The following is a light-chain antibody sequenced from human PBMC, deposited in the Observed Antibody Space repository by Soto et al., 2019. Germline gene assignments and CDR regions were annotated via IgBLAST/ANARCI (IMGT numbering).Light chain of an antibody. V-gene: IGKV1-5*03. CDR1: QGISPW. J-gene: IGKJ4*02. Sequence: DIQMTQSPSTLSASVGDRVTITCRASQGISPWLAWYQQKPGKAPTLLIYEASSLEGGVPSRFSGSGSGTDFTITISSLQPDDFATYYCQQYNTDPLTFGGGTTVEIK. CDR3: QQYNTDPLT. CDR2: EAS.